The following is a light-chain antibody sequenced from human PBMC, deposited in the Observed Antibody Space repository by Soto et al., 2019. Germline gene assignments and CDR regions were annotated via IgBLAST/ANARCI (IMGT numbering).Light chain of an antibody. CDR3: QPYETYSGT. V-gene: IGKV1-5*03. J-gene: IGKJ3*01. CDR2: RAS. Sequence: DIQLTQSPSSLSASVGDRVTITCRASQIISTWLAWYQQKSGEAPKLLIYRASNLVSGVPSRFSGSGSGTEFTLTISGLQPDDFSIYYCQPYETYSGTFGPGTKVDL. CDR1: QIISTW.